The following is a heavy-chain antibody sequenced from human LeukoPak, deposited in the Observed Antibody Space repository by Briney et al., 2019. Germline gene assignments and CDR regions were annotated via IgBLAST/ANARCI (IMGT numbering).Heavy chain of an antibody. V-gene: IGHV7-4-1*02. CDR3: ARDGLRGAYNWFDP. CDR1: GYTFTSYG. CDR2: INTNTGNP. Sequence: ASVKVSCKASGYTFTSYGISWVRQAPGQGLEWMGWINTNTGNPTYAQGFTGRFVFSLDTSVSTAYLQISSLKAEDTAVYYCARDGLRGAYNWFDPWGQGTLVTVSS. J-gene: IGHJ5*02. D-gene: IGHD4-17*01.